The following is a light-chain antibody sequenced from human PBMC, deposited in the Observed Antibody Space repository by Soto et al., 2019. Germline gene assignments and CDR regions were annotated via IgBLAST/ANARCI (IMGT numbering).Light chain of an antibody. CDR1: QSVSSSY. CDR3: QQRSNWPIT. Sequence: EIVLTHSPGTLSLSPWERATLSCRASQSVSSSYLAWYQQKPGQAPRLLIYGASSRATGIPDRFSGSGSGTDFTLTISSLEPEDFAVYYCQQRSNWPITFGQGTRLEIK. V-gene: IGKV3D-20*02. CDR2: GAS. J-gene: IGKJ5*01.